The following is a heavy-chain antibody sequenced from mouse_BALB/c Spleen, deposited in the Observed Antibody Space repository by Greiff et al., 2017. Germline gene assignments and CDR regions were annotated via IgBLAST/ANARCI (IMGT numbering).Heavy chain of an antibody. D-gene: IGHD2-14*01. CDR2: INSNGGST. CDR3: ARQNRYDAMDY. J-gene: IGHJ4*01. V-gene: IGHV5-6-2*01. CDR1: GFTFSSYY. Sequence: EVKLMESGGGLVKLGGSLKLSCAASGFTFSSYYMSWVRQTPEKRLELVAAINSNGGSTYYPDTVKGRFTISRDNAKNTLYLQMSSLKSEDTALYYCARQNRYDAMDYWGQGTSVTVSS.